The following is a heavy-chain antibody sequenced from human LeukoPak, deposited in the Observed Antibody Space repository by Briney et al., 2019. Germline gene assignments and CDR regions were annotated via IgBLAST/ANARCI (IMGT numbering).Heavy chain of an antibody. CDR2: IWFDGSNK. V-gene: IGHV3-33*06. D-gene: IGHD6-19*01. J-gene: IGHJ6*02. CDR3: AKAVAATGHYYFGMDV. Sequence: GSLRLSCTASGFTFSSYGMHWVRQAPGKGLEWVAVIWFDGSNKYYADSVKGRLSISRDNSKSTLYLQMNSLRAEDTAVYYCAKAVAATGHYYFGMDVWGQGTTVTVSS. CDR1: GFTFSSYG.